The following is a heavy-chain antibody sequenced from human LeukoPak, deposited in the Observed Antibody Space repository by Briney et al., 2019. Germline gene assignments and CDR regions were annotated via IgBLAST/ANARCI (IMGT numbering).Heavy chain of an antibody. D-gene: IGHD3-10*01. CDR2: ISSSGSTI. Sequence: PGGSLRLSCAASGFTFSSYEMNWVRQAPRKGLELVSYISSSGSTIYYADSVKSRFTISRDNAKNSLYLQMNSLRAEDTAVYYCAKTPYGSGSYSWFDHWGQGTLVTVSS. CDR3: AKTPYGSGSYSWFDH. J-gene: IGHJ5*02. CDR1: GFTFSSYE. V-gene: IGHV3-48*03.